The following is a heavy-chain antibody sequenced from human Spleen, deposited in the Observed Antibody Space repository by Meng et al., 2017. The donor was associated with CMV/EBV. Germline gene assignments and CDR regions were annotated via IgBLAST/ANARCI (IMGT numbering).Heavy chain of an antibody. Sequence: GESLKISCAASGFTFSSYSMNWVRQAPGKGLEWVSSISSSSSYIYYADSVKGRFTISRDNAKNSLYLQMNSLGAEDTAVYYCARDLPSSWYRNGMDVWGQGTTVTVSS. CDR3: ARDLPSSWYRNGMDV. CDR1: GFTFSSYS. V-gene: IGHV3-21*01. J-gene: IGHJ6*02. CDR2: ISSSSSYI. D-gene: IGHD6-13*01.